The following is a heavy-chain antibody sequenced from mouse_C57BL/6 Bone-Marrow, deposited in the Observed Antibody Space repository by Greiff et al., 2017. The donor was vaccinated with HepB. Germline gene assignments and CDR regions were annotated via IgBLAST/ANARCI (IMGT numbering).Heavy chain of an antibody. J-gene: IGHJ2*01. CDR3: ARDPPITTVVATDYFDY. V-gene: IGHV5-17*01. D-gene: IGHD1-1*01. CDR2: ISSGSSTI. Sequence: EVQLVESGGGLVKPGGSLKLSCAASGFTFSDYGMHWVRQAPEKGLEWVAYISSGSSTIYYADTVKGRFTISRDNAKNTLFLKMTSLRSEDTAMYYWARDPPITTVVATDYFDYWGQGTTLTVSS. CDR1: GFTFSDYG.